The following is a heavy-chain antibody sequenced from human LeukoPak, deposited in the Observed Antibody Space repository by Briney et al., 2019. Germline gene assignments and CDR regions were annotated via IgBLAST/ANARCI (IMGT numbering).Heavy chain of an antibody. Sequence: PGGSLRLSCAASGFTFSSYSMNWVRQAPGKGLEWVSYISSSSSTIYYADSVKGRFTISRDNAKNSLYLQMNSLRAEDTAVYYCARDRGTGITLVGYWGQGTLVTVSS. CDR1: GFTFSSYS. J-gene: IGHJ4*02. V-gene: IGHV3-48*04. D-gene: IGHD1-7*01. CDR2: ISSSSSTI. CDR3: ARDRGTGITLVGY.